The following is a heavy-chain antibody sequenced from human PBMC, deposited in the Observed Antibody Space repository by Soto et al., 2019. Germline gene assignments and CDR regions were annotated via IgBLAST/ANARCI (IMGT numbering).Heavy chain of an antibody. V-gene: IGHV4-31*03. D-gene: IGHD1-7*01. CDR2: IYYSGST. CDR1: GGSISSGGYY. CDR3: AGGLRELYTGGGVDY. Sequence: QVQLQESGPGLVKPSQTLSLTCTVSGGSISSGGYYWSWIRQHPGKGLEWIGYIYYSGSTYYNPSLKSRFTIYVDTSKNLSPLRLSSGAAAGTAVYYWAGGLRELYTGGGVDYWGQGTLVTVSS. J-gene: IGHJ4*02.